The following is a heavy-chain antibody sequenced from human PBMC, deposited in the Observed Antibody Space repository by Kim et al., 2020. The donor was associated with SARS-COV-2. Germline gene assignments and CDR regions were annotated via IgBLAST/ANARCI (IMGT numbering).Heavy chain of an antibody. Sequence: GGSLRLSCAATGFTFSTYSMNWVRQAPGKGLEWVSSISSSSNNIYYADSVKGRFTISRDNAKNSLYLQMSSLRAEDTAVYYCARDSTTGTTYGFDPWGQG. CDR1: GFTFSTYS. J-gene: IGHJ5*02. D-gene: IGHD1-1*01. V-gene: IGHV3-21*01. CDR3: ARDSTTGTTYGFDP. CDR2: ISSSSNNI.